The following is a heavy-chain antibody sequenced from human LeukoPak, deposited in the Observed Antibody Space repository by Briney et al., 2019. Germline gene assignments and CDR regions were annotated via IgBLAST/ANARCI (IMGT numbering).Heavy chain of an antibody. J-gene: IGHJ4*02. CDR1: GFTFSSYG. D-gene: IGHD4-23*01. CDR3: ARGGGYGGNVDFDY. Sequence: GGSLRLSCAASGFTFSSYGMHWVRQAPGKGLEWVAVIWYDGSNKYYADSVKGRFTISRDNSKNTLYLQMNSLRAEDTAVYYCARGGGYGGNVDFDYWGQGTLVTVSS. CDR2: IWYDGSNK. V-gene: IGHV3-33*01.